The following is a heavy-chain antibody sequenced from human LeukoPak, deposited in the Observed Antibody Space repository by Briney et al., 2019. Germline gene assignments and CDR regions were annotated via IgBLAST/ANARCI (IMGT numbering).Heavy chain of an antibody. CDR3: ARRSGGDYGDYYGMGV. CDR2: IYYSGST. CDR1: GGSISSYY. J-gene: IGHJ6*02. V-gene: IGHV4-59*08. D-gene: IGHD4-17*01. Sequence: PSETLSLTCTVSGGSISSYYWSWIRQPPGKGLEWIGYIYYSGSTNYNPSLKSRVTISVDTSKNQFSLKLSSVTAADTAVYYCARRSGGDYGDYYGMGVWGQGTTVTVSS.